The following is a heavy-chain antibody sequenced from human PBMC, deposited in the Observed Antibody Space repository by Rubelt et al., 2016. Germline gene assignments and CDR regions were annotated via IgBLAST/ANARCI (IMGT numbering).Heavy chain of an antibody. CDR2: INHSGST. CDR3: ARHYKDYRRGIDP. Sequence: QVQLQQWGAGLLKPSETLSLTCAVYGGSFSGYYWSWIRQPPGKGLEWIGEINHSGSTNYNPSLKDRVPISVDTSKNQFSLKLSSVTAADTAVYYCARHYKDYRRGIDPWGQGTLVTVSS. V-gene: IGHV4-34*01. CDR1: GGSFSGYY. J-gene: IGHJ5*02. D-gene: IGHD3-16*01.